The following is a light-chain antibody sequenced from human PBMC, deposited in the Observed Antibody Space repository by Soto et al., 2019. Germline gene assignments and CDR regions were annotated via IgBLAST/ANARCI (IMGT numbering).Light chain of an antibody. J-gene: IGLJ1*01. CDR2: DNS. CDR1: NIDSRT. V-gene: IGLV3-21*02. Sequence: SYELTHPPSVSLAPGHTATISCGENNIDSRTVHWYQQKPGQAPLLVVYDNSFRPSGIPNRFSGSNSGNTATLTISRVEAGDEAEYYCQVWDNVDDHIYVFGTGTKVTVL. CDR3: QVWDNVDDHIYV.